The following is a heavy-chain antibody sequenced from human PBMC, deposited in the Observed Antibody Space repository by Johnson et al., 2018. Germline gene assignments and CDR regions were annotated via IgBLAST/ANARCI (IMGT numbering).Heavy chain of an antibody. D-gene: IGHD2-21*02. CDR1: GFTFSRYG. CDR3: ARRGDDDEGYFQH. J-gene: IGHJ1*01. Sequence: QVQLVQSGGGVVQPGRSLRLSCAPSGFTFSRYGMHWVRQAPGKGLEWVAGIWYDGSEKYYVDSLEGRFTIARDNAKNSLYLQMNSLRGEDTAVYYCARRGDDDEGYFQHWGQGTLVIVSS. V-gene: IGHV3-33*03. CDR2: IWYDGSEK.